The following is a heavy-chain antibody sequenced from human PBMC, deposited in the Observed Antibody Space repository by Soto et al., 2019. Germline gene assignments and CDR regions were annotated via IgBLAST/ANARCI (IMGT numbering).Heavy chain of an antibody. V-gene: IGHV1-69*12. D-gene: IGHD6-13*01. CDR1: GGTFSSYA. Sequence: QVQLVQSGAEVKKPGSSVKVSCKASGGTFSSYAISWVRQAPGQGLEWMGGIIPIFGTANYARKFQGRVTITADXXTXTXXMELSSLRSEDTAVYYCARSVLAAGRYYYYYGMDVWGQGPTVTVSS. J-gene: IGHJ6*02. CDR2: IIPIFGTA. CDR3: ARSVLAAGRYYYYYGMDV.